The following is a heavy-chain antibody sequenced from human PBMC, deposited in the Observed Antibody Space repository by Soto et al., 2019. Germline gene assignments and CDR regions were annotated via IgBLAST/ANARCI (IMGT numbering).Heavy chain of an antibody. CDR3: ARGVEGDPDSRYFDRFDY. CDR1: GGSFSGYY. J-gene: IGHJ4*02. Sequence: SETLSLTCAVYGGSFSGYYWSWIRQPPGKGLEWIGEINHSGSTNYNPSLKSRVTISVDTSKNQFSLKLSSVTAADTAVYYCARGVEGDPDSRYFDRFDYWGQGTLVTVSS. D-gene: IGHD3-9*01. V-gene: IGHV4-34*01. CDR2: INHSGST.